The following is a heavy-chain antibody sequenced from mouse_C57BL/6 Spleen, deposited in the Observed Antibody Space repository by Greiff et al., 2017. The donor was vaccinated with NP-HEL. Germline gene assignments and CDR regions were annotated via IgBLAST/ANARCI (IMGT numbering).Heavy chain of an antibody. J-gene: IGHJ1*03. CDR1: GYTFTSYG. Sequence: QVQLQQSGAELARPGASVKLSCKASGYTFTSYGISWVKQRTGQGLEWIGEIYPRSGNTYYNEKFKGKATLTADKTSSTAYMELRSLTSEDSAVYFCAGLYYGNPWYFDVWGTGTTVTVSS. D-gene: IGHD2-1*01. V-gene: IGHV1-81*01. CDR2: IYPRSGNT. CDR3: AGLYYGNPWYFDV.